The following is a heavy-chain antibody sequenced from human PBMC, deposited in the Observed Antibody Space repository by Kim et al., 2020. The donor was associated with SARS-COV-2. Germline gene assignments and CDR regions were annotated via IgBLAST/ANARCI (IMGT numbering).Heavy chain of an antibody. D-gene: IGHD3-9*01. Sequence: SETLSLTCAVYGGSFSGYYWSWIRQPPGKGLEWIGEINHSGSTNYNPSLKSRVTISVDTSKNQFSLKLSSVTAADTAVYYCARWRYFDWLLSPHYFDYWGQGTLVTVSS. CDR1: GGSFSGYY. V-gene: IGHV4-34*01. J-gene: IGHJ4*02. CDR3: ARWRYFDWLLSPHYFDY. CDR2: INHSGST.